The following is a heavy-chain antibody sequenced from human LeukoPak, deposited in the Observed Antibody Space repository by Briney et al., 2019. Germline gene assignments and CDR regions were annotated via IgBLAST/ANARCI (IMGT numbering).Heavy chain of an antibody. CDR3: ATDYDSRSFSPCC. CDR2: IWYDGSTE. Sequence: GSLRLSCATSGFTFDNYWMHWVRQAPGKGLEWVAVIWYDGSTEYYADSVKGRFTISRDNSKNTLYLQMNNLRAEDTAVYYCATDYDSRSFSPCCGGQGTLVTVSS. J-gene: IGHJ4*02. D-gene: IGHD3-22*01. V-gene: IGHV3-33*08. CDR1: GFTFDNYW.